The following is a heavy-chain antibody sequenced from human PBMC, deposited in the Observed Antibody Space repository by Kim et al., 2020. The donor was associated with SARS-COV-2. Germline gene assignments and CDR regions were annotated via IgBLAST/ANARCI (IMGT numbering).Heavy chain of an antibody. D-gene: IGHD3-10*01. CDR3: ARGNYYESVSLSDYYNGMDV. CDR1: GVSFDSSA. CDR2: ISFDGRNK. J-gene: IGHJ6*02. Sequence: GGSLRLSCAASGVSFDSSAMNWVRQAPGKGLEWVAGISFDGRNKAYADSVEGRFTISRDNSKSTLHLQMNSLRVEDTAVYYCARGNYYESVSLSDYYNGMDVWGQGTTVTVSS. V-gene: IGHV3-30-3*01.